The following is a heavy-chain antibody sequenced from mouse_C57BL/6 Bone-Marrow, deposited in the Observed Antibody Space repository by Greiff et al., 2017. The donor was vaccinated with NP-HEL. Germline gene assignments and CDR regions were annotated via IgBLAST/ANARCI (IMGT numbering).Heavy chain of an antibody. J-gene: IGHJ3*01. CDR2: INPNNGGT. CDR1: GYTFTDYY. D-gene: IGHD2-3*01. CDR3: ARWGNGYYPAWFAY. Sequence: EVQLQQSGPELVKPGASVKISCKASGYTFTDYYMNWVKQSHGKSLEWIGDINPNNGGTSYNQKFKGKATLTVDKSSSTAYMELRSLTSEDSAVYYCARWGNGYYPAWFAYWGQGTLVTVSA. V-gene: IGHV1-26*01.